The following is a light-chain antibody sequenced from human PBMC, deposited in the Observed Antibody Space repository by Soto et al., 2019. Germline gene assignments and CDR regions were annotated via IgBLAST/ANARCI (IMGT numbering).Light chain of an antibody. CDR3: QQYYSYWT. CDR2: DAS. J-gene: IGKJ1*01. CDR1: QSVSSY. Sequence: EIVMTQSPATLSVSPGERATLSCRASQSVSSYLAWYQQKPGQAPRLLIYDASNRATGIPARFSGSGSGTEFTLTISSLQPDDFATYYCQQYYSYWTFGQGIKVDIK. V-gene: IGKV3D-15*01.